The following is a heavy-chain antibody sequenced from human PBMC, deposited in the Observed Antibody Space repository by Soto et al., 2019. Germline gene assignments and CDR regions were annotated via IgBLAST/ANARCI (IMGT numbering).Heavy chain of an antibody. D-gene: IGHD5-18*01. CDR2: IIPIFGTA. V-gene: IGHV1-69*13. J-gene: IGHJ4*02. CDR3: ARYIAGYRYGHARYYFDY. Sequence: RASVKVSCKASGGTSSSYAISWVRQAPGQGLEWMGGIIPIFGTANYAQKFQGRVTITADESTSTAYMELSSLRSEDTAVYYCARYIAGYRYGHARYYFDYWGQGTLVTVSS. CDR1: GGTSSSYA.